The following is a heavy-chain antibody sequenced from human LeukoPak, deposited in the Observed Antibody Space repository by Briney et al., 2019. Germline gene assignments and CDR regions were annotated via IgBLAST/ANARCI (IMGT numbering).Heavy chain of an antibody. J-gene: IGHJ4*02. CDR3: ARSGSPFDY. D-gene: IGHD5-12*01. V-gene: IGHV1-2*02. CDR1: GYTFTGYY. Sequence: ASVKVSCKASGYTFTGYYMHWVRQAPGQGLEWMGWINPNSGGTNYAQKFQGRVTMTRDMSTSTVYMELSSLRSEDTAVYYCARSGSPFDYWGQGTLVTVSS. CDR2: INPNSGGT.